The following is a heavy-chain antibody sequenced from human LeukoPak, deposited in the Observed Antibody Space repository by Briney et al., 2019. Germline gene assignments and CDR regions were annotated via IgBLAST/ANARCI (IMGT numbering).Heavy chain of an antibody. V-gene: IGHV4-59*12. J-gene: IGHJ6*03. CDR2: IYYSGST. CDR1: GGSISSYY. Sequence: SETLSLTCTVSGGSISSYYWSWIRQPPGKGLEWIGYIYYSGSTNYNPSLKSRVTISVDTSKNQFSLKLSSVTAADTAVYYCARDHLYCSSTSCYGYYYMDVWGKGTTVTISS. D-gene: IGHD2-2*01. CDR3: ARDHLYCSSTSCYGYYYMDV.